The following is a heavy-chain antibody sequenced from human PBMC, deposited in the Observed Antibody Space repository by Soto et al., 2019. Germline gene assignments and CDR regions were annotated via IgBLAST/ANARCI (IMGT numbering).Heavy chain of an antibody. V-gene: IGHV4-34*01. CDR1: GGSIESYY. Sequence: SETLSLTCIVSGGSIESYYWSWIRQPPGKGLEWIGEINHSGSTNYNPSLKSRVTISVDTSKNQFSLKLSSVTAADTAVYYCARGGHIVVVVAATGGFDYWGQG. J-gene: IGHJ4*02. CDR3: ARGGHIVVVVAATGGFDY. D-gene: IGHD2-15*01. CDR2: INHSGST.